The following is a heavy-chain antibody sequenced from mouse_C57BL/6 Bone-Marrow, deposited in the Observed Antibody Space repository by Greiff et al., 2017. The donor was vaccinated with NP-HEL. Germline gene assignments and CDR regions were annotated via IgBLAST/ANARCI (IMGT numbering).Heavy chain of an antibody. CDR3: ARDADYSWFAY. D-gene: IGHD1-1*01. J-gene: IGHJ3*01. CDR2: ISYDGSN. CDR1: GYSITSGYY. V-gene: IGHV3-6*01. Sequence: EVKLQESGPGLVKPSQSLSLTCSVTGYSITSGYYWNWIRQFPGNKLEWMGYISYDGSNNYNPSLKNRISITRDTSKNQFFLKLNSVTTEDTATYYCARDADYSWFAYWGQGTLVTVSA.